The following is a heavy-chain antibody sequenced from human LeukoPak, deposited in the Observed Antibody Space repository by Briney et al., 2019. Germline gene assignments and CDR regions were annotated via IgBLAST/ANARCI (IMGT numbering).Heavy chain of an antibody. J-gene: IGHJ5*02. Sequence: ASVKVSCKASGTTLTTYSISWVRQAPGQGLEWMGWINPNSGGTNYAQKFQGRVTMTRDTSISTAYMELSRLRSDDTAVYYCARDLQMIVVVPAARYWFDPWGQGTLVTVSS. D-gene: IGHD2-2*01. CDR3: ARDLQMIVVVPAARYWFDP. CDR1: GTTLTTYS. V-gene: IGHV1-2*02. CDR2: INPNSGGT.